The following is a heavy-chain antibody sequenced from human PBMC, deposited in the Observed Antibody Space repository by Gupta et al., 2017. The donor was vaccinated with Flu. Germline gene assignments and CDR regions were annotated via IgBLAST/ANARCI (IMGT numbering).Heavy chain of an antibody. CDR1: GFTFRRYS. V-gene: IGHV3-48*01. Sequence: EVQLAESGGGLVQPGGSLRLSCAASGFTFRRYSMNWVRPAPGKGLEWVSYISSSSNTKYYADSVKGRFTISRDNAKNSLYLQMNSLRAEDTAVYYCARVVVPSAIDWFDPWGQGTLVTVSS. J-gene: IGHJ5*02. CDR2: ISSSSNTK. D-gene: IGHD2-2*01. CDR3: ARVVVPSAIDWFDP.